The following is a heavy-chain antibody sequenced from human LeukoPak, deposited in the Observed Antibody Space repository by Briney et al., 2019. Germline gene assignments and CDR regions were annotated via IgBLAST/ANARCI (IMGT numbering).Heavy chain of an antibody. D-gene: IGHD2-2*01. V-gene: IGHV1-2*02. J-gene: IGHJ6*03. CDR2: INPNSGDT. CDR3: AKANYYQLPDYYYYYMDV. Sequence: GASVKVSCKASGYTFTGYYIHWVRQAPGQGLEWMGWINPNSGDTDYAQKFRGRVTMTRDTSISTAYMELSRLRSDDTAVYYCAKANYYQLPDYYYYYMDVWGKGTTVTVSS. CDR1: GYTFTGYY.